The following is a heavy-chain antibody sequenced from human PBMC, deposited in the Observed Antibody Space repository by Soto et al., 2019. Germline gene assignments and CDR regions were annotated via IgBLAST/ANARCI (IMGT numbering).Heavy chain of an antibody. V-gene: IGHV4-34*01. CDR2: INHSGST. J-gene: IGHJ4*02. D-gene: IGHD1-26*01. Sequence: EALSLTCAVYGGSFSGYYWSWIRQPPGKGLEWIGEINHSGSTNYNPSLKSRVTISVDTSKNQFSLKLSSVTAADTAVYYCARGSGTNDYWGQGTLVTVSS. CDR3: ARGSGTNDY. CDR1: GGSFSGYY.